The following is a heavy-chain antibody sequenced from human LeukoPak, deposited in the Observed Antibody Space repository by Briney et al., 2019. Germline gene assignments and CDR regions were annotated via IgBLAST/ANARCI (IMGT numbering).Heavy chain of an antibody. V-gene: IGHV1-18*01. Sequence: ASVKVSCKASGYTFTSYSISWVRQAPGQGLEWLGWVRGYNGGTNYAQKIQGRVSMTTDTSTTTAYMELRSLTSDDTAVYYCARDGSRKDSTLFDYWGQGTLVIVSS. J-gene: IGHJ4*02. D-gene: IGHD6-13*01. CDR1: GYTFTSYS. CDR2: VRGYNGGT. CDR3: ARDGSRKDSTLFDY.